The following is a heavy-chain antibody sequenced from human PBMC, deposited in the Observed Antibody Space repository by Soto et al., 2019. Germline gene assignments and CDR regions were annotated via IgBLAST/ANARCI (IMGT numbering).Heavy chain of an antibody. V-gene: IGHV4-30-4*01. Sequence: QVQLQEWGPGLVKPSQTLSLTCTVSGGSISSGDYYWSWIRQPPGKGLEWIGYIYYSGSTYYNPSLKRRVTISVDTSKNQFALKLSSVTAADTAVYYCASVNSEYLLFDYWGQGTLVTVSS. CDR3: ASVNSEYLLFDY. CDR1: GGSISSGDYY. D-gene: IGHD1-26*01. J-gene: IGHJ4*02. CDR2: IYYSGST.